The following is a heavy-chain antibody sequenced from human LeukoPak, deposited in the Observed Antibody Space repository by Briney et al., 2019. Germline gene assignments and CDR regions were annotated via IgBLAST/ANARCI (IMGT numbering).Heavy chain of an antibody. J-gene: IGHJ4*02. V-gene: IGHV4-4*07. CDR3: AREDRYYYDSSGYYYGPYFDY. CDR2: IYTSGST. D-gene: IGHD3-22*01. CDR1: GGSISSYY. Sequence: SETLSLTCTVSGGSISSYYWSWIRQPAGKGLEWIGRIYTSGSTNYNPSLKSRVTMSVDTSKNQFSLKLSSVTAADTAVYHCAREDRYYYDSSGYYYGPYFDYWGQGTLVTVSS.